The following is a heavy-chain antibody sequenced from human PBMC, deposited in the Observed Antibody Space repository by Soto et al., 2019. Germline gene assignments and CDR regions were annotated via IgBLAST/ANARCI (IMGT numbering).Heavy chain of an antibody. CDR2: IIPILGIA. CDR1: GGTFSSYT. V-gene: IGHV1-69*04. J-gene: IGHJ4*02. D-gene: IGHD3-10*01. CDR3: ARDHYYGSGSYSPNFEY. Sequence: ASVKVSCKASGGTFSSYTICWVRQAPGQGLEWMGRIIPILGIANYAQKFQGRVTITADKSTSTAYMELSSLRSEDTAVYYCARDHYYGSGSYSPNFEYWGQGTLVTVSS.